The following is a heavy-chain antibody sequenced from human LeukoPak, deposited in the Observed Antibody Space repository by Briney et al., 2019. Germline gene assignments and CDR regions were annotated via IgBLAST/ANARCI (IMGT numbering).Heavy chain of an antibody. CDR2: ISSSSSTI. Sequence: GGSLRLSCAASGFTFDDYGMNWVRQAPGKGLEWVSYISSSSSTIYYADSVKGRFTISRDNAKNSLYLQMNSLRAEDTAVYYCARAQGRWGYYYYMDVWGKGTTVTVSS. D-gene: IGHD5-24*01. CDR1: GFTFDDYG. J-gene: IGHJ6*03. CDR3: ARAQGRWGYYYYMDV. V-gene: IGHV3-48*01.